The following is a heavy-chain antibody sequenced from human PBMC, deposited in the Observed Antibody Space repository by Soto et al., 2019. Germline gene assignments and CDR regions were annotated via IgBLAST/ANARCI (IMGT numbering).Heavy chain of an antibody. CDR2: IYHSGST. Sequence: SETLCLTCAVSGGSIGSSNWWSWVRQPPGKGLEWIGEIYHSGSTNYNPSLKSRVTISVDKSKNQFSLKLSSVTAADTAVYYYARVFTPNIAAAGTFDYWGQGTLVTVSS. D-gene: IGHD6-13*01. V-gene: IGHV4-4*02. CDR3: ARVFTPNIAAAGTFDY. J-gene: IGHJ4*02. CDR1: GGSIGSSNW.